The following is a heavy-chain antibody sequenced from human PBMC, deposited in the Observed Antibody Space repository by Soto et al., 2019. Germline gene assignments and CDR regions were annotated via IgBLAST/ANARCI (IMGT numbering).Heavy chain of an antibody. J-gene: IGHJ3*02. D-gene: IGHD2-21*02. Sequence: QVQLQESGPGLVKPSETLSLTCTVSGGSISRYYWSWIRQPPGKGLEWIGYIYYSGSTNYNPSLKSRVTISVDTSKNQFSLKLSSVTAADTAVYYCARETALDHDAFDIWGQGTMVTVSS. CDR3: ARETALDHDAFDI. V-gene: IGHV4-59*01. CDR2: IYYSGST. CDR1: GGSISRYY.